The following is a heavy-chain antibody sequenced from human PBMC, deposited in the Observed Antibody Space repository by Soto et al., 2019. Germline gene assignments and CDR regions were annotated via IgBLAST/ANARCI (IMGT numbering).Heavy chain of an antibody. V-gene: IGHV3-21*02. D-gene: IGHD6-25*01. CDR1: GFTFSRYG. CDR3: ARDPQQRLADSYYYGMDV. Sequence: EVQLVESGGGLVKPGGSLRLSCAASGFTFSRYGMNWVRQAPGKGLELVSSISGLSSYIYYADSVKGRFTVSRDNAQKSLEVQMNSLGAEDTAVYYCARDPQQRLADSYYYGMDVWGQGTTVIVSS. J-gene: IGHJ6*02. CDR2: ISGLSSYI.